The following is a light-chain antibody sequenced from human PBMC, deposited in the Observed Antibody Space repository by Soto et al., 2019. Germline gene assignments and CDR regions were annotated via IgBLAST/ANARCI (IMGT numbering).Light chain of an antibody. CDR3: EQYNSYPYT. V-gene: IGKV1-5*03. Sequence: DIQMTQSPSTPSASIGDRVTITCRASQRITNSLVWYQQKPGKAPKLLIYKASSLESGVSSRFSGCGSGTEFTLTISSLQPDDVATYYCEQYNSYPYTFGQGTQVAIQ. J-gene: IGKJ2*01. CDR1: QRITNS. CDR2: KAS.